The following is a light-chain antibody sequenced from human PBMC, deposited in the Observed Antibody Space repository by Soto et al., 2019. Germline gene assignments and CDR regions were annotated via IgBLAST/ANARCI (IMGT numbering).Light chain of an antibody. Sequence: QSVLTQPPSISAAPGQKVTISCCGSGSNIGNNYVSWYQQLPGTAPKLLIYDNYKRPSGVPDRISGSKSGTSATLGITGLQTGDEADYYCGTWDSSLTAFVFGTGTKVTVL. CDR2: DNY. CDR1: GSNIGNNY. V-gene: IGLV1-51*01. CDR3: GTWDSSLTAFV. J-gene: IGLJ1*01.